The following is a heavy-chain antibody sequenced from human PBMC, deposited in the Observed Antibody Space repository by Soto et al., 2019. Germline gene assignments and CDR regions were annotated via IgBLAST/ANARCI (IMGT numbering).Heavy chain of an antibody. CDR3: ITDTMTTLYYGLDV. CDR1: GFTFSNAW. V-gene: IGHV3-15*01. CDR2: IKSKTDGGTT. Sequence: EVQLVESGGGLVKPGGSLRLSCAASGFTFSNAWMSWVRQAPGKGLEWVGRIKSKTDGGTTDYAAPVKGRFTISRDDSRNTLYLQMNSLKPEDTAVYYCITDTMTTLYYGLDVWGQGTTVTVSS. J-gene: IGHJ6*02. D-gene: IGHD4-17*01.